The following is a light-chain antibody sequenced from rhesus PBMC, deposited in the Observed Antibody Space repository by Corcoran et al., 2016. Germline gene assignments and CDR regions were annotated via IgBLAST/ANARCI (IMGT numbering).Light chain of an antibody. Sequence: QVILTQSPVTLSLSPGERATLFCRASQSVSSYLAWYQQKPGQAPRLLIYGASSRATGIPDRLSGSGSGTAFTLTISSLEPEDFGVYRYYQHSSGYSFGQGTKLDIK. CDR3: YQHSSGYS. V-gene: IGKV3-10*01. J-gene: IGKJ2*01. CDR2: GAS. CDR1: QSVSSY.